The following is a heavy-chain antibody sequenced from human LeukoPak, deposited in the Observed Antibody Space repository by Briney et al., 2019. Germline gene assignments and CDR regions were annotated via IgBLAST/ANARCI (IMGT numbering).Heavy chain of an antibody. J-gene: IGHJ3*02. D-gene: IGHD2-2*01. Sequence: PGGSLRLSWAASGFTGSNNYMSWVRQAPGKGLEWVSSISSSSSYIYYADSAKGRFTISRDNAKNSLYLQMNSLRAEDTAVYYCARDKGDIVVVPAATVAAFEIWGQGTMVTVSS. CDR3: ARDKGDIVVVPAATVAAFEI. CDR2: ISSSSSYI. V-gene: IGHV3-21*01. CDR1: GFTGSNNY.